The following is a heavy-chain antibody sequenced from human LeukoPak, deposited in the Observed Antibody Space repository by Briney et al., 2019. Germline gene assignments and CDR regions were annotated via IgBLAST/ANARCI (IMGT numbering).Heavy chain of an antibody. Sequence: PSETLSLTCAVYGGSFSGYYWSWLRQPPGKGLEWIGEINHSGSTNYNPSLKSRVTISVDSSKNQFSLKLSPVTAADTAVYYCARGLPPEYFQHWGQGTLVTVSS. CDR2: INHSGST. CDR1: GGSFSGYY. J-gene: IGHJ1*01. V-gene: IGHV4-34*01. CDR3: ARGLPPEYFQH.